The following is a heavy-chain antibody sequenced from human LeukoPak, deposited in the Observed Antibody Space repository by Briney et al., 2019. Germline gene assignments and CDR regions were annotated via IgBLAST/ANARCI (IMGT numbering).Heavy chain of an antibody. CDR2: ISSSSSTI. Sequence: SCKVSGYTLTELSMHWVRQAPGKGLEWLSYISSSSSTIYYADSVKGRFTISRDNAKNSLYLQMNSLRAEDTAVYYCARDRGYYFDYWGQGTLVTVSS. CDR1: GYTLTELS. V-gene: IGHV3-48*01. CDR3: ARDRGYYFDY. D-gene: IGHD3-10*01. J-gene: IGHJ4*02.